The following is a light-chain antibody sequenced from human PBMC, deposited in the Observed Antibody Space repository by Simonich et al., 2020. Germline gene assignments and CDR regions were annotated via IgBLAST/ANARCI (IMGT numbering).Light chain of an antibody. V-gene: IGKV4-1*01. Sequence: DIVMTQSPDSLAVSLGERATINCKSSLSVLYSSNNKNYLAWYPQKPGQPPKLLIYWAATRESGVPDRFSGSGSGTDFTLTISSLQAEDVAVYYCQQYYSTPYTFGQGTKLEIK. J-gene: IGKJ2*01. CDR3: QQYYSTPYT. CDR1: LSVLYSSNNKNY. CDR2: WAA.